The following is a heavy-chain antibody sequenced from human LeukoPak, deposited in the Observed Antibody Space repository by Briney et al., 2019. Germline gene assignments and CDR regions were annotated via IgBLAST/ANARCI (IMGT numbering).Heavy chain of an antibody. V-gene: IGHV1-2*02. D-gene: IGHD3-9*01. CDR1: GYTFTGYY. CDR2: INPDSGGT. Sequence: ASVKVSRKASGYTFTGYYMHWVRQAPGQGLEWMGWINPDSGGTSYAQKFQGRATMTRDTSISTAYMELSSLRSDDAALYYCARAAYYDILTGHSDWYFDLWGRGTLVTVSS. CDR3: ARAAYYDILTGHSDWYFDL. J-gene: IGHJ2*01.